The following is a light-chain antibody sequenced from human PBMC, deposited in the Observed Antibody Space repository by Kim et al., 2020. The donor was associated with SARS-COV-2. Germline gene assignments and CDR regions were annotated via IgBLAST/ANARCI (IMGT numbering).Light chain of an antibody. CDR3: LQYGSSALT. CDR2: GAS. CDR1: QSVSSSS. J-gene: IGKJ4*01. Sequence: EIVLTQSPGTLSLSPGERATLSCRASQSVSSSSLGWYQQKPGQAPRLLIYGASSRAPGIPDRFSGSGSGTDFTLTISRLEPEDFAVYYCLQYGSSALTFGGGTKVDIK. V-gene: IGKV3-20*01.